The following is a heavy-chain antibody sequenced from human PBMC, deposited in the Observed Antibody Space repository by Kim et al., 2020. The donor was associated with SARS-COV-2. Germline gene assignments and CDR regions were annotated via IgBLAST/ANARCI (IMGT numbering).Heavy chain of an antibody. CDR1: GYTFNTYW. Sequence: GESLKISCRGSGYTFNTYWIGWVRQMPGKGLEWMAIFYPADSDTKYSPSFQGQVTVSADKSISTAYLQWSSLKASDSAIYYCARGARRVAPRRTNNFYDYGLDVWGQGTTVTVSS. J-gene: IGHJ6*02. CDR3: ARGARRVAPRRTNNFYDYGLDV. D-gene: IGHD6-6*01. CDR2: FYPADSDT. V-gene: IGHV5-51*01.